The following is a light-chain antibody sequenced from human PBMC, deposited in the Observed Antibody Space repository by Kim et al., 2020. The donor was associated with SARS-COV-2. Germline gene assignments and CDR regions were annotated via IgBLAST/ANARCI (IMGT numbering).Light chain of an antibody. CDR3: QKYNGAPWT. J-gene: IGKJ1*01. V-gene: IGKV1-27*01. CDR1: QCISKD. CDR2: AAS. Sequence: SAFLGAIVTRTCRASQCISKDLAWYQQKPGNAPKLLIFAASALQSGVPTRFSGSGSGTDFTLTISSLQPEDVATYYCQKYNGAPWTFGQGTKLEI.